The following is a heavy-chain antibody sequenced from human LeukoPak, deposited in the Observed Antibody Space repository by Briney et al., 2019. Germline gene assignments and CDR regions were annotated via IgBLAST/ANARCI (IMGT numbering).Heavy chain of an antibody. CDR1: GFTFSSYG. CDR2: ISGSGGST. J-gene: IGHJ4*02. V-gene: IGHV3-23*01. CDR3: AKGPPDYYGSGSCYLDY. D-gene: IGHD3-10*01. Sequence: PGGSLRLSCAASGFTFSSYGMSWVRQAPGKGLEWVSAISGSGGSTYYADSVKGRFTISRDNSKNTLYLQMNSLRAEDTAVYYCAKGPPDYYGSGSCYLDYWGQGTLVTVSS.